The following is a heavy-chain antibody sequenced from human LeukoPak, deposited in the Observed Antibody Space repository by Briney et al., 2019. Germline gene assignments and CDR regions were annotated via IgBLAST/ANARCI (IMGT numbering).Heavy chain of an antibody. J-gene: IGHJ4*02. CDR1: GYSFSSNSAA. D-gene: IGHD6-19*01. V-gene: IGHV6-1*01. Sequence: SPTVSLTCAISGYSFSSNSAAWNWIRQSPWRGLEWLGSTSCSCKWYDDYAVAVESLITINADTSKNQFSLQLSSVATDETAVYYFAIGEWLTWILDYGAQGTLVTVPS. CDR3: AIGEWLTWILDY. CDR2: TSCSCKWYD.